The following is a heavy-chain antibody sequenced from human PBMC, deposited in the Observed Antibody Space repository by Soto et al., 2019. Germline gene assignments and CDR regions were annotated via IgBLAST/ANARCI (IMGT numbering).Heavy chain of an antibody. Sequence: SETLSLTCAVYGGSFSGYYWSWIRQPPGKGLEWIGEINHSGSTNYNPSLKSRVTISVDTSKNQFSLKLSSVTAADTAVYYCARGSNYDILTGYYTYSYYMDFWGKGITVTLSS. J-gene: IGHJ6*03. CDR2: INHSGST. V-gene: IGHV4-34*01. CDR3: ARGSNYDILTGYYTYSYYMDF. CDR1: GGSFSGYY. D-gene: IGHD3-9*01.